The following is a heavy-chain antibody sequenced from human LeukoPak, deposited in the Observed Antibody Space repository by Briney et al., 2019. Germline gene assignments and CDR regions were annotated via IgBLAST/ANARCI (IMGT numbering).Heavy chain of an antibody. J-gene: IGHJ4*02. D-gene: IGHD6-19*01. CDR2: ISAYSNNT. V-gene: IGHV1-18*01. Sequence: ASVKVSCKASGFILSNYGINWLRPARGQGLEGMGWISAYSNNTNYAQNLQGRATMSTDTSMNTAYMELRSLRSDDTAVYYCARGFPSGKQWLTNWGQGTLVTVSS. CDR3: ARGFPSGKQWLTN. CDR1: GFILSNYG.